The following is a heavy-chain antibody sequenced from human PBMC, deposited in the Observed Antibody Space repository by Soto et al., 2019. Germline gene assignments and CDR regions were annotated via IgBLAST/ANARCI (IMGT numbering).Heavy chain of an antibody. D-gene: IGHD3-3*01. J-gene: IGHJ4*02. CDR1: GYIFNSHA. CDR2: INAGNGDT. V-gene: IGHV1-3*01. Sequence: ASVKVSCKASGYIFNSHAIHWVRQAPGQRLEWMGWINAGNGDTKYSQKFQGRVAITRDTSASSAYMELSTLRSEDTAVYYCARDGARIAFFGVVNYFDYWAREPWSPSPQ. CDR3: ARDGARIAFFGVVNYFDY.